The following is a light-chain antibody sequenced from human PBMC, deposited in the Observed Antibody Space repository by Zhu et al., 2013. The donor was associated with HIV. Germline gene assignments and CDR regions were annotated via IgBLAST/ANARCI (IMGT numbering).Light chain of an antibody. CDR1: QSLGSD. J-gene: IGKJ2*01. CDR2: GAY. V-gene: IGKV3-15*01. Sequence: EIVMTQSPATLSVSPGERVPLSCRASQSLGSDLAWYQQKPGQAPRLLIYGAYARAAGLPARFSGSGSGTEFTFTISSLHSEDFAVYYCQQYREWPFTFGQGTKVEVK. CDR3: QQYREWPFT.